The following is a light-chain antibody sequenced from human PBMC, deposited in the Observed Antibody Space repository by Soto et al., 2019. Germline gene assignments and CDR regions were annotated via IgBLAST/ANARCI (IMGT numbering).Light chain of an antibody. Sequence: SALTQPASVSGSPGQSITISCTGTRNDIGNYNLVSWYQHRPGKAPKVIIYEATKRPSGVSGRFSGSKSGNTASLTISGRQAEDEADYHCSSFAGSGTLVVFGAGTKLTVL. J-gene: IGLJ2*01. CDR2: EAT. CDR3: SSFAGSGTLVV. CDR1: RNDIGNYNL. V-gene: IGLV2-23*01.